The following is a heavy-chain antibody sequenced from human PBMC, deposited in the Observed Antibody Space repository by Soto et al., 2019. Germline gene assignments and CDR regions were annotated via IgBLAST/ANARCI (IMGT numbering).Heavy chain of an antibody. CDR3: AREMAADYGDYDWFDP. CDR1: GGTFSSYT. D-gene: IGHD4-17*01. CDR2: IIPILGIA. Sequence: GASVQVSCKASGGTFSSYTISWARQAPGQGLEFMGRIIPILGIANYAQKFQGRVTITADKSTSTAYMELSSLRSEDTAVYYCAREMAADYGDYDWFDPWGQGTLVTVSS. V-gene: IGHV1-69*04. J-gene: IGHJ5*02.